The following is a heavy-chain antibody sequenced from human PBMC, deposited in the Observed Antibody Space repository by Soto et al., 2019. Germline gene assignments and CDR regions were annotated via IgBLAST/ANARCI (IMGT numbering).Heavy chain of an antibody. CDR3: ARVFSDSSSFFDP. V-gene: IGHV4-59*12. Sequence: STTLSLTCTVSGGSISSYYWSWIRQPPGKGLEWIGYIYYSGRTNYNPSLKSRVTISVDTSKNQFSLKLNSVTAADTAVYYCARVFSDSSSFFDPWGQGTLVTVS. CDR2: IYYSGRT. D-gene: IGHD6-13*01. J-gene: IGHJ5*02. CDR1: GGSISSYY.